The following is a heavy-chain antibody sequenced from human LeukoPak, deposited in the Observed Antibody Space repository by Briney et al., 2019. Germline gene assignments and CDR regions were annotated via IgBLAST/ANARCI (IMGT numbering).Heavy chain of an antibody. V-gene: IGHV4-39*01. D-gene: IGHD3-10*01. CDR3: ARQKWITMVRGVINWFDP. CDR2: INYSGNT. CDR1: GGSISSSSYY. J-gene: IGHJ5*02. Sequence: SETLSLTCTVSGGSISSSSYYWAWIRQPPGKGLEWIGSINYSGNTYYNPSLKSRVTISVDTSKSQFFLKLSSVTAADTAVYYCARQKWITMVRGVINWFDPWGQGTLVTVSS.